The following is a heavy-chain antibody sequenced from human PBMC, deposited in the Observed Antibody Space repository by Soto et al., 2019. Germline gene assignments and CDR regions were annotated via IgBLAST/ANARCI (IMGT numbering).Heavy chain of an antibody. CDR2: IYYSGST. CDR3: AAARRRRLIVGVVAASSGMDV. Sequence: SETLSLTCTVSGGSISSSSYYWGWIRQPPGKGLEWIGCIYYSGSTYYNPSLKSRVTISVDTSKNQFSLKLSSVTAADTAVYYCAAARRRRLIVGVVAASSGMDVWGQGTTVTVSS. J-gene: IGHJ6*02. V-gene: IGHV4-39*01. D-gene: IGHD2-15*01. CDR1: GGSISSSSYY.